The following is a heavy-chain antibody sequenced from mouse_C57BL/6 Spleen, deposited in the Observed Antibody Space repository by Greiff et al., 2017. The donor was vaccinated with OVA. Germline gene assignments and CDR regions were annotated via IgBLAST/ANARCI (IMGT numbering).Heavy chain of an antibody. V-gene: IGHV1-55*01. CDR1: GYTFTSYW. CDR2: IYPGSGST. Sequence: VQLQQPGAELVKPGASVKMSCKASGYTFTSYWITWVKQRPGQGLEWIGDIYPGSGSTNYNEKFKSKATLTVDTSSSTAYMQLSSLTSEDSAVYYCARTYYGSSYNGFGYWGQGTLVTVSA. CDR3: ARTYYGSSYNGFGY. J-gene: IGHJ3*01. D-gene: IGHD1-1*01.